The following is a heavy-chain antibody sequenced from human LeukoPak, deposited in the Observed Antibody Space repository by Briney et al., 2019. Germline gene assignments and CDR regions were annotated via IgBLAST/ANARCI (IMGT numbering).Heavy chain of an antibody. J-gene: IGHJ4*02. CDR3: TRWATGGNFDY. Sequence: PGGSLKLSCAASGFTFSGSAMHWVRQASGKGLEWVGRIRSKANSYATAYAAAVKGRFTISRDDSKNTAYLQMNSLKTEDTAVYYCTRWATGGNFDYWGQGTLVTVSS. CDR2: IRSKANSYAT. V-gene: IGHV3-73*01. D-gene: IGHD5-24*01. CDR1: GFTFSGSA.